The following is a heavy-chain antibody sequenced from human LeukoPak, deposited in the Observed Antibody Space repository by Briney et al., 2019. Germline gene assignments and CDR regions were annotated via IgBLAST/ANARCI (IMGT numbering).Heavy chain of an antibody. CDR3: ARGLGGYQLLWHWFDP. V-gene: IGHV1-46*01. Sequence: ASVTVSCKASGYTFTSYYMHWVRQAPGQGLEWMGIINPSGGSKNYAQKFQGRVTMTRDMSTSAVYMELSSLRSEDTAVYYCARGLGGYQLLWHWFDPWGQGTLVTVSS. CDR2: INPSGGSK. CDR1: GYTFTSYY. D-gene: IGHD2-2*01. J-gene: IGHJ5*02.